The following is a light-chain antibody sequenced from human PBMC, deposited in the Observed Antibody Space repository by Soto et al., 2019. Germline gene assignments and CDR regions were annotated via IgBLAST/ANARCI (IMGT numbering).Light chain of an antibody. CDR3: HQYNNWPLGT. J-gene: IGKJ1*01. Sequence: EIVMTQSPAILSVSPGERATLSCRASQSVSSNLAWYQQKPGQSPRLLIYGASTRATGIPARFSGSGSGTEFTLTISSLQAEDSAVYYCHQYNNWPLGTFGPGTKVDI. CDR1: QSVSSN. V-gene: IGKV3-15*01. CDR2: GAS.